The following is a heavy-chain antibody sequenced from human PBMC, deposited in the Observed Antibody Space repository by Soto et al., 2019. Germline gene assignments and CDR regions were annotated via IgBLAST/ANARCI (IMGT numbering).Heavy chain of an antibody. D-gene: IGHD6-19*01. Sequence: GGSLRLSCTASGFTFGDYAMSWFRQAPGKGLEWVGFIRSKAYGGTTEYAASVKGRFTISRDDSKSIAYLQMNSLKTEDTAVYYCTREGDPREQWLVTLYYYYYMDVWGKGTTVTVSS. J-gene: IGHJ6*03. CDR2: IRSKAYGGTT. CDR3: TREGDPREQWLVTLYYYYYMDV. CDR1: GFTFGDYA. V-gene: IGHV3-49*03.